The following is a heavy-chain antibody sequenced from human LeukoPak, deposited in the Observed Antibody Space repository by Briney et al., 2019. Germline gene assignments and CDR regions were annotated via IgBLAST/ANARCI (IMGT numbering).Heavy chain of an antibody. CDR2: IYYSGST. V-gene: IGHV4-59*01. Sequence: SETLSLTCTVSGGSISSYYWSWIRQPPGKGLEWIGYIYYSGSTNYNPSLKSRVTISVDTSKNQFSLKLSSVTAADTAVYYCASMERIAAVPYYFDYWGQGTLVTVSS. CDR1: GGSISSYY. D-gene: IGHD6-13*01. CDR3: ASMERIAAVPYYFDY. J-gene: IGHJ4*02.